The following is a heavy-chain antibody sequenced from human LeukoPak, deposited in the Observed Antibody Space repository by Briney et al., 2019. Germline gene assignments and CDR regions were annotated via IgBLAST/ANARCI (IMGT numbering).Heavy chain of an antibody. D-gene: IGHD1-26*01. J-gene: IGHJ4*02. V-gene: IGHV4-59*01. CDR3: ARERWELLGGYYFDD. CDR2: IYYSGST. Sequence: SETLSLTCTVSGGSISSYYWSWIRQPPGKGLEWMEYIYYSGSTNYNPSLKSRVTISVDTSKNQFSLKLSSVTAADTAVYYCARERWELLGGYYFDDWGQGTLVTVSS. CDR1: GGSISSYY.